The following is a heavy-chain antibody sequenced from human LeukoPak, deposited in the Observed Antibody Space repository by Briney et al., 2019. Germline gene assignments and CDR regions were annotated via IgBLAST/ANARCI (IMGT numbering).Heavy chain of an antibody. V-gene: IGHV1-18*04. Sequence: ASVKVSCKASGYTFTSYGISWVRQAPGQGLEWMGWISAYNGNTNYAQKLQGRVTMTTDTSTSTAYMELRSLRFDDTAVYYCARVLAVAGTGGYWGQGTLVTVSS. J-gene: IGHJ4*02. CDR2: ISAYNGNT. D-gene: IGHD6-19*01. CDR1: GYTFTSYG. CDR3: ARVLAVAGTGGY.